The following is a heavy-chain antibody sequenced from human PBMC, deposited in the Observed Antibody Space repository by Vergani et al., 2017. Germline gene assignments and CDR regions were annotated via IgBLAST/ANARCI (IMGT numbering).Heavy chain of an antibody. Sequence: EVQLLESGGGLVQPGGSLRLSCTVSGFIFGNYAMSWVRQAPGKGLVWVSAISCSGSSTLYADAVKDRFTISRDNSKNTLFLQMNSLRADDTAVYYCTKFTGDCYGSGNYFRGQYMDVWGKGATVPVSS. J-gene: IGHJ6*03. D-gene: IGHD3-10*01. CDR1: GFIFGNYA. CDR3: TKFTGDCYGSGNYFRGQYMDV. V-gene: IGHV3-23*01. CDR2: ISCSGSST.